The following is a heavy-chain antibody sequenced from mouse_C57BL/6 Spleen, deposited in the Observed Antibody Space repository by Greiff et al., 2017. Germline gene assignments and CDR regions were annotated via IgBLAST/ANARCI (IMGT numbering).Heavy chain of an antibody. V-gene: IGHV1-18*01. D-gene: IGHD2-4*01. Sequence: EVQRVESGPELVKPGASVKIPCKASGYTFTDYNMDWVKQSHGKSLEWIGDINPNNGGTIYNQKFKGKATLTVDKSSSTAYMELRSLTSEDTAVYYCATNDYDGFAYWGQGTLVTVSA. J-gene: IGHJ3*01. CDR1: GYTFTDYN. CDR2: INPNNGGT. CDR3: ATNDYDGFAY.